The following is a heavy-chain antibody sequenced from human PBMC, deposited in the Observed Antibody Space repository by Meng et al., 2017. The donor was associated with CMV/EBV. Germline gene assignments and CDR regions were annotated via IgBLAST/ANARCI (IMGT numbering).Heavy chain of an antibody. V-gene: IGHV1-69*05. CDR3: ARDGPGGGNYFLY. Sequence: SVPVSCKISGGTFNTYAITWVRQAPGQGFELMGLTIPLLDSPTYAQKFRGRVSITTDESTSTVAMELTSLTSEDTAVYYCARDGPGGGNYFLYWGQGTLVTVSS. J-gene: IGHJ4*02. CDR1: GGTFNTYA. D-gene: IGHD1-26*01. CDR2: TIPLLDSP.